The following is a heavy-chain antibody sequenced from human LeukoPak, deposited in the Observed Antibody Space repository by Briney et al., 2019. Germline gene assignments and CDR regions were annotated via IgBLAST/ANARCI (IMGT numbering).Heavy chain of an antibody. Sequence: GGSLRLSCIASGFTFGDYAMSWVRQAPGKGLEWVGFIRSNSYGGTADYAASVKGRFSISRDDSKSIAYLQMNSLKTEDTAVYYCATSGSYIPNDYWGQGTLVTVSS. CDR3: ATSGSYIPNDY. J-gene: IGHJ4*02. V-gene: IGHV3-49*04. D-gene: IGHD3-10*01. CDR1: GFTFGDYA. CDR2: IRSNSYGGTA.